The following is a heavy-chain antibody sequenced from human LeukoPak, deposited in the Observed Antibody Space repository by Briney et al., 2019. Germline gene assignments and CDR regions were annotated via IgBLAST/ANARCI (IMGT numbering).Heavy chain of an antibody. J-gene: IGHJ4*02. CDR1: GGTFSSYA. CDR3: ARGSYYGSGSYWVY. D-gene: IGHD3-10*01. V-gene: IGHV1-69*05. CDR2: NIPIFGTA. Sequence: SVKVSCKSSGGTFSSYAISWVRQAPGQGLEWMGGNIPIFGTANYAQKFQGRVTISTDESTHTAYMELSSLRSEDTAVYYCARGSYYGSGSYWVYWGQGTLVTVSS.